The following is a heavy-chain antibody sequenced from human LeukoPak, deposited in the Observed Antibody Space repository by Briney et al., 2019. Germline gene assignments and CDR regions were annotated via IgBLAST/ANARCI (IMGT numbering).Heavy chain of an antibody. J-gene: IGHJ4*02. CDR3: ARDNRPNVWGKLFDY. V-gene: IGHV1-2*02. CDR1: GHTFIDYF. Sequence: ASVKVSCKTSGHTFIDYFLHWVRQAPGQGLEGMGWMNPKSGGTKSASKFQGRVNMTRDTSIGTAYMELTSLTSDDTAIYFCARDNRPNVWGKLFDYWGQGTLITVSS. CDR2: MNPKSGGT. D-gene: IGHD2-8*01.